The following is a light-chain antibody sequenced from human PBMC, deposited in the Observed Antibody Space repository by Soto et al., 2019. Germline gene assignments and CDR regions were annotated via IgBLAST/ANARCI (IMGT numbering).Light chain of an antibody. CDR3: AAWDDSLSGVV. Sequence: QSVLTQPPSASGTPGQRVTISCSGSTSNLGSNFVYWYQQVPGAAPKPLISRNDQRPSGVPDRFSGSKSGTSASLAISGLRSEDEADYHCAAWDDSLSGVVFGGGTKVTVL. CDR2: RND. V-gene: IGLV1-47*01. J-gene: IGLJ3*02. CDR1: TSNLGSNF.